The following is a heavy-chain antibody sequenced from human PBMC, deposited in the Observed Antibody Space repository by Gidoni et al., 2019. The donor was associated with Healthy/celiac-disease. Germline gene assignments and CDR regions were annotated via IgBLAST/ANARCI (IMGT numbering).Heavy chain of an antibody. CDR1: GFPFAYYA. CDR3: AKIVDGYGSGLWGYFDY. J-gene: IGHJ4*02. Sequence: EVQLVESGGGLVQPGRSLNLSCAASGFPFAYYAMHWVRQARGKGLEWVSGISWNRGSIGYADSVKGRFTISRDNAKNSLYLQMNSLRAEDTALYYCAKIVDGYGSGLWGYFDYWGQGTLVTVSS. CDR2: ISWNRGSI. D-gene: IGHD3-10*01. V-gene: IGHV3-9*01.